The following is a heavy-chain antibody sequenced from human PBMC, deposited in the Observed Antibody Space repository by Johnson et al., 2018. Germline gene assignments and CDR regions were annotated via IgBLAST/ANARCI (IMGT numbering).Heavy chain of an antibody. CDR2: IIPIFGTS. D-gene: IGHD4-11*01. CDR3: ARTQHSKLYYDDYMDV. J-gene: IGHJ6*03. V-gene: IGHV1-69*01. CDR1: GGTFSRYA. Sequence: QVQLVESGAEVKKPGSSVKVSCKASGGTFSRYAISWVRQAPGKGLEWMGGIIPIFGTSNHAQKFQGRVSITAAGSTGTAYMELSSLRSEDTAVYYCARTQHSKLYYDDYMDVWGKGTTVTVS.